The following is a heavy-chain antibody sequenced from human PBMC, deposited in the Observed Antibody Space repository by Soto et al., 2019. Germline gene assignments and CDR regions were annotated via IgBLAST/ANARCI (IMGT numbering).Heavy chain of an antibody. V-gene: IGHV4-4*07. D-gene: IGHD2-15*01. CDR3: AGISEDIYYGMDV. Sequence: PSETLSLTCSVSGGYMSGYYWNWIRKPAGRGLEWIGRIYSRGSTMYNPSLKSRVTMLIDTSNNQFSLSLNSVTAADTAVYYCAGISEDIYYGMDVWGQGTTVTVSS. CDR1: GGYMSGYY. J-gene: IGHJ6*02. CDR2: IYSRGST.